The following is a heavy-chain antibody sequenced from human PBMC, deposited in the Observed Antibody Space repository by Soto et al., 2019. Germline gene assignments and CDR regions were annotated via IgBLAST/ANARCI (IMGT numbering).Heavy chain of an antibody. V-gene: IGHV1-18*01. D-gene: IGHD2-15*01. CDR3: ARASGIVVVVAATNWFDP. J-gene: IGHJ5*02. Sequence: GASVKVSCKASGYTFTSYGISWVRQAPGQGLEWMGWISAYNGNTNYAQKLQGRVTMTTDTSTSTAYMELRSLRSDDTAVYYCARASGIVVVVAATNWFDPWGQGTLVTVSS. CDR1: GYTFTSYG. CDR2: ISAYNGNT.